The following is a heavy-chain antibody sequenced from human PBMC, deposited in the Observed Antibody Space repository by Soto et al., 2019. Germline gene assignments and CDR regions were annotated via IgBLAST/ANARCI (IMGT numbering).Heavy chain of an antibody. V-gene: IGHV1-69*06. CDR1: GGTFSSYA. CDR3: AREDSGYDYPNY. Sequence: SVKVSCKASGGTFSSYAISWVRQAPGQELEWMGGIIPIFGTANYAQKFQGRVTITADKSTSTAYMELSSLRSEDTAVYYCAREDSGYDYPNYWGQGTLVTVSS. CDR2: IIPIFGTA. J-gene: IGHJ4*02. D-gene: IGHD5-12*01.